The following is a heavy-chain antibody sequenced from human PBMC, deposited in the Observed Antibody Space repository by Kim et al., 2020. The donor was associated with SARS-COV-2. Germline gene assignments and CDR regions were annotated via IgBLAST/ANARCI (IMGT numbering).Heavy chain of an antibody. D-gene: IGHD1-1*01. CDR1: GYTFTGYY. V-gene: IGHV1-2*04. CDR2: INPNSGGT. Sequence: ASVKVSCKASGYTFTGYYMHWVRQAPGQGLEWMGWINPNSGGTNYAQKFQGWVTMTRDTSISTAYMELSRLRSDDTAVYYCARDNWKAYGMDVWGQGTTVTVSS. CDR3: ARDNWKAYGMDV. J-gene: IGHJ6*02.